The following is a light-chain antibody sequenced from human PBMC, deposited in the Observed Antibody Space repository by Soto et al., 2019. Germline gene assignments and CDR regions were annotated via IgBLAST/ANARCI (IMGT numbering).Light chain of an antibody. V-gene: IGKV1-5*03. CDR3: QHYDSFSAT. CDR2: KAS. Sequence: DIQMTQSPSTLSPSVGDRVTITCRASQSISSWLAWYQQKPGKAPKLLIYKASFLEGGVPSRFSGSGSGTEFTLTISSLQPDEFASYYCQHYDSFSATFGQGTKLEI. CDR1: QSISSW. J-gene: IGKJ2*01.